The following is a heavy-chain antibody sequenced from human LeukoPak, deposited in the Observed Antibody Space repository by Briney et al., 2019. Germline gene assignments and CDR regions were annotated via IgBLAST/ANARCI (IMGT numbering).Heavy chain of an antibody. V-gene: IGHV4-39*01. Sequence: SETLSLTCTVSGDSISSSDFYWGWIRRPPGKGLEWIALINYSGRTFYNPSLERRVTISVDMSTNQFSQRLNSVTAADTAVYYCARRRKDLNWFDPWGQGTLVTVSS. CDR1: GDSISSSDFY. CDR2: INYSGRT. J-gene: IGHJ5*02. CDR3: ARRRKDLNWFDP.